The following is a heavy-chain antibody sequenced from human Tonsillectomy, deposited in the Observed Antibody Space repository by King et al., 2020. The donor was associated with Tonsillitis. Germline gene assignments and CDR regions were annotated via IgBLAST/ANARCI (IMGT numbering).Heavy chain of an antibody. Sequence: VQLVESGGGVVRPGGSLRLSYAASGFTFDDYGMSWVRQAPGKGLEWVSGLNWNGGSTGYADSVKGRFTISRDNAKNSLYLQMNSLRAEDTALYHCARWRIFGTIMQYYFDSWGQGTLVTVSS. CDR3: ARWRIFGTIMQYYFDS. V-gene: IGHV3-20*01. D-gene: IGHD1/OR15-1a*01. J-gene: IGHJ4*02. CDR1: GFTFDDYG. CDR2: LNWNGGST.